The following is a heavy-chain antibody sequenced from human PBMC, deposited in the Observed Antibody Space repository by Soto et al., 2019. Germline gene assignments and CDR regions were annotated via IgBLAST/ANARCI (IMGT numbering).Heavy chain of an antibody. J-gene: IGHJ4*02. Sequence: PSETLSLTCTVSGGSISSYYWSWIRQPPGKGLEWIGYIYYSGSTNYNPSLKSRVTISVDTSKNQFSLKLSSVTAADTAVYYCAREATMIVVVTTYYFDYWGQGTLVTVSS. D-gene: IGHD3-22*01. CDR3: AREATMIVVVTTYYFDY. V-gene: IGHV4-59*12. CDR2: IYYSGST. CDR1: GGSISSYY.